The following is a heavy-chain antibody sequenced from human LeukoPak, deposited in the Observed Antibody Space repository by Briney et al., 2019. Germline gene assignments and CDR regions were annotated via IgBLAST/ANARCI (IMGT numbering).Heavy chain of an antibody. J-gene: IGHJ4*02. CDR2: ISYDGNDK. D-gene: IGHD3-3*01. CDR1: GFTVSSNY. CDR3: ANIVGPYYDFWSGEDTIFDY. V-gene: IGHV3-30*18. Sequence: PGGSLRLSCAASGFTVSSNYMSWVRQAPGKGLEWVAVISYDGNDKYYADSVKGRFTISRDNSKNTLYLQMNSLRAEDTAVYYCANIVGPYYDFWSGEDTIFDYWGQGTLVTVSS.